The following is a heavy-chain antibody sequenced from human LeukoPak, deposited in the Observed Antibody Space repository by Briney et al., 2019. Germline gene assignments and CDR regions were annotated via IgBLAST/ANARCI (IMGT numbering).Heavy chain of an antibody. CDR1: GGSVSSGGWY. CDR3: ATWSSSSGEVY. CDR2: VYSDEST. J-gene: IGHJ4*02. D-gene: IGHD6-6*01. V-gene: IGHV4-61*02. Sequence: SETLSLTCTVSGGSVSSGGWYWSWIRQPAGTGLEWIGRVYSDESTIYNPSLKSRVTISVDTSRNQFSLNLSSATAADTAVYYCATWSSSSGEVYWRQGTLVTVSS.